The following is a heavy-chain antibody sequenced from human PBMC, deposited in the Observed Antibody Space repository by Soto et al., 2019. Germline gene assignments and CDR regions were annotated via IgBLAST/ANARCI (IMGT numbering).Heavy chain of an antibody. J-gene: IGHJ6*02. V-gene: IGHV5-51*01. CDR2: IYPGDSDT. Sequence: EVQLVQSGAEVKKPGESLKISCKGSGYSFTSYWIGWVRQMPGKGLVWMGIIYPGDSDTRYSPSFQGQVTGSADKSISTAYLQWSSRKASDTAMHNCARSVTTSHYYYGMDVGGQGTTVTVSS. CDR1: GYSFTSYW. CDR3: ARSVTTSHYYYGMDV. D-gene: IGHD4-17*01.